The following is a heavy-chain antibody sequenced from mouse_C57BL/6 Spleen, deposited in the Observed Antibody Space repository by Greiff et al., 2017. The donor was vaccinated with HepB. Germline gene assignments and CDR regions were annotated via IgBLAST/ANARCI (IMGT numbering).Heavy chain of an antibody. CDR1: GYAFTNYL. Sequence: VQLVESGAELVRPGTSVKVSCKASGYAFTNYLIEWVKQRPGQGLEWIGVINPGSGGTNYNEKFKGKATLTADKSSSTAYMQLSSLTSEDSAVYFCARIYYYGSSYAMDYWGQGTSVTVSS. V-gene: IGHV1-54*01. J-gene: IGHJ4*01. CDR2: INPGSGGT. CDR3: ARIYYYGSSYAMDY. D-gene: IGHD1-1*01.